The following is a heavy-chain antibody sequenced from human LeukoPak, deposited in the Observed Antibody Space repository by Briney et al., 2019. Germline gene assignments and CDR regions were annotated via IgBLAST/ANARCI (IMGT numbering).Heavy chain of an antibody. Sequence: GGSLRLSCAASGFTVSSNYMSWVRQAPGEGLEWVSVIYSGGSTYYADSVKGRFTISRDNSKNTLYLQMNSLRAEDTAVYYCARDARGSGWPHFDYWGQGTLVTVSS. D-gene: IGHD6-19*01. J-gene: IGHJ4*02. V-gene: IGHV3-66*01. CDR2: IYSGGST. CDR3: ARDARGSGWPHFDY. CDR1: GFTVSSNY.